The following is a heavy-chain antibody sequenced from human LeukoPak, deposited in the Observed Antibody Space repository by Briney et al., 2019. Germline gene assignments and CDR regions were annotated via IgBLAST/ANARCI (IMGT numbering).Heavy chain of an antibody. J-gene: IGHJ3*02. CDR2: INPNSGGT. D-gene: IGHD3-22*01. CDR1: GYTFTGYY. Sequence: ASVKVSCKASGYTFTGYYMHWVRQAPGQGLEWMGWINPNSGGTNYAQKLQGRVTMTTDTSTSTAYMELRSLRSDDTAVYYCASRRYDSSGYYSAEGAFDIWGQGTMVTVSS. CDR3: ASRRYDSSGYYSAEGAFDI. V-gene: IGHV1-2*02.